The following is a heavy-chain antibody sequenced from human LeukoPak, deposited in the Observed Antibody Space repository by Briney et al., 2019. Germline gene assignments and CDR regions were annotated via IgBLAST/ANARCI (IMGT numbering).Heavy chain of an antibody. D-gene: IGHD3-10*01. V-gene: IGHV3-53*01. CDR2: IYSGGGT. Sequence: GGSLRLSCSASGSSVTSNYMSWVRQAPGKGLQWVSVIYSGGGTDYAGSVRGRFTISRDNSKNMLHLQMDNLRAEDTAVYYCARGFHFYASGTYSGAFDYWGQGTLVTVSS. CDR1: GSSVTSNY. CDR3: ARGFHFYASGTYSGAFDY. J-gene: IGHJ4*02.